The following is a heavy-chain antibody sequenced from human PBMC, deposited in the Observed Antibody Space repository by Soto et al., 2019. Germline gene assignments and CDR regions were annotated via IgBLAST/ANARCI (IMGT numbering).Heavy chain of an antibody. Sequence: PSDPLSLTCAANGGASRGYYWSWIRLPPGKGLGWSGEINHSGGIHYNPALKSRVTISADTSKNQFSLKLSSVTAADTSVYYCARGSQWLDYWGQRALVTVS. CDR2: INHSGGI. CDR1: GGASRGYY. V-gene: IGHV4-34*01. D-gene: IGHD6-19*01. CDR3: ARGSQWLDY. J-gene: IGHJ4*02.